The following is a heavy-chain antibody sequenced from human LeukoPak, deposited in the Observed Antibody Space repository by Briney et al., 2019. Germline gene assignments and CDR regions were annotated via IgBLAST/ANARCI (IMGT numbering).Heavy chain of an antibody. CDR2: ISTSSGRT. CDR3: AKERGYSGDPQDFDY. Sequence: GGSLRLSCAASGFPFSSHVISWVRQTPGKGLEWVSAISTSSGRTYYADSVKGRFSISRDNSKNTLYLQINSLRAVDTAVYYCAKERGYSGDPQDFDYWGQGTLVTVSS. CDR1: GFPFSSHV. V-gene: IGHV3-23*01. J-gene: IGHJ4*02. D-gene: IGHD4-17*01.